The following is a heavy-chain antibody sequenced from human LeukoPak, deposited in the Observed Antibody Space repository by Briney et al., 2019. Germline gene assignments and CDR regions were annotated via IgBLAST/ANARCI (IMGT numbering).Heavy chain of an antibody. V-gene: IGHV3-23*01. CDR3: AKQYTGNIAYWFDP. Sequence: TGGSLRLSCAASGFTFSTYAITWVRQAPGKGLDWVSAISAGGDSTYYADSVKGRFTISRDNSKNTLYLQLNSLSAEDTAIYFCAKQYTGNIAYWFDPWGRGTLVTVSS. CDR2: ISAGGDST. J-gene: IGHJ5*02. CDR1: GFTFSTYA. D-gene: IGHD5-12*01.